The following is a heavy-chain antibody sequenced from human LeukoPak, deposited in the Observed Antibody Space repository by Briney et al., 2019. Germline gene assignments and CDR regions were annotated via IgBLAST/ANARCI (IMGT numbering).Heavy chain of an antibody. D-gene: IGHD5-18*01. CDR2: ISGSGGST. Sequence: GGSLRLSCAASGFTFSSYTMSWVRQAPGKGLEWVSAISGSGGSTYYADSVKGRFTISRDNSKNTLYLQMNSLRAEDTAVYYCAKALDTAKDHYGMDVWGQGTTVTVSS. J-gene: IGHJ6*02. CDR1: GFTFSSYT. V-gene: IGHV3-23*01. CDR3: AKALDTAKDHYGMDV.